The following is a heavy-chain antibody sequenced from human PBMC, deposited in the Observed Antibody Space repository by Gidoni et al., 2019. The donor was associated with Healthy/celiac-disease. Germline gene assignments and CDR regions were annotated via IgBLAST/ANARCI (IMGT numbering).Heavy chain of an antibody. D-gene: IGHD6-19*01. V-gene: IGHV1-3*01. CDR2: INAGNGNT. Sequence: QVQLVQSGAEVKKPGASVKVSCKASGYTFTSYAMHWVRQAPGQRLEWMGWINAGNGNTKYSQKFQGRVTITRDTSASTAYMELSSLRSEDTAVYYCARDGKEQQWLPPPLYYGMDVWGQGTTVTVSS. J-gene: IGHJ6*02. CDR1: GYTFTSYA. CDR3: ARDGKEQQWLPPPLYYGMDV.